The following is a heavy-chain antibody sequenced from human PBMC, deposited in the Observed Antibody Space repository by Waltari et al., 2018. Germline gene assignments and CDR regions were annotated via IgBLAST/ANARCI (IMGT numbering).Heavy chain of an antibody. CDR3: ASSLEGDIVVVPAALGFDY. CDR1: GGSISSSSYY. V-gene: IGHV4-39*07. D-gene: IGHD2-2*01. CDR2: IYYSGST. Sequence: QLQLQESGPGLVKPSETLSLTCTVSGGSISSSSYYWGWIRQPPGKGLEWIGSIYYSGSTYYNPSLKSRVTISVDTSKNQFSLKLSSVTAADTAVYYCASSLEGDIVVVPAALGFDYWGQGTLVTVSS. J-gene: IGHJ4*02.